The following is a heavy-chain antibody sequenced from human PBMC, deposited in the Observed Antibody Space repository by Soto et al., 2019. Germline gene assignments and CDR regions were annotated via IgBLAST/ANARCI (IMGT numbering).Heavy chain of an antibody. CDR2: TIPMFGTT. J-gene: IGHJ6*02. D-gene: IGHD3-22*01. CDR3: TRCGIRYHSIGYYLGIDGMDV. Sequence: QVQLVQSGAEVKKPESSVRVSCKASGGTFNSYAITWVRQAPGQGLEWMGGTIPMFGTTNYAEKFQGRVTXIXXXSXHTAYMELSSLRSEDTAVYYCTRCGIRYHSIGYYLGIDGMDVWGQGTTVIVSS. CDR1: GGTFNSYA. V-gene: IGHV1-69*05.